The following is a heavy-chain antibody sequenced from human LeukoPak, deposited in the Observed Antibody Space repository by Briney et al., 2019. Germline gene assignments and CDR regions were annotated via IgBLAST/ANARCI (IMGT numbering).Heavy chain of an antibody. V-gene: IGHV4-30-2*01. CDR3: ARLSRDCGGDCYLLFDY. CDR1: GGSISSGGYS. Sequence: SQTLSLTCAVSGGSISSGGYSWSWLRQPPGKGLEWIGYIYHSGSTYYNPSLKSRVTISVDRSKNQFSLKLSSVTAAGTAVYYCARLSRDCGGDCYLLFDYWGQGTLVTVSS. CDR2: IYHSGST. J-gene: IGHJ4*02. D-gene: IGHD2-21*02.